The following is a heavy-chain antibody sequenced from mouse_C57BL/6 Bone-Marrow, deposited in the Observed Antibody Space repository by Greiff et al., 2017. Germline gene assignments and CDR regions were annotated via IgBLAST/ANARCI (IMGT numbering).Heavy chain of an antibody. V-gene: IGHV1-80*01. CDR3: ARSPCITTVVDWYFDV. Sequence: VQLQQSGAELVKPGASVKISCKASGYAFSSYWMNWVKQRPGKGLEWIGQIYPGDGDTNYNGKFKGKATLTADKSSSTAYMQLSSLTSEDSAVYFCARSPCITTVVDWYFDVWGTGTTVTVSS. D-gene: IGHD1-1*01. CDR2: IYPGDGDT. J-gene: IGHJ1*03. CDR1: GYAFSSYW.